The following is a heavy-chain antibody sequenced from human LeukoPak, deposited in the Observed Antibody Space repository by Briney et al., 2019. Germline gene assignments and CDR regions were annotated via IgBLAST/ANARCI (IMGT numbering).Heavy chain of an antibody. J-gene: IGHJ4*02. CDR3: ARGKPRNGYNFGL. Sequence: SETLSLTCFVSRDAISSDDHYWVWVRQPPGKGLEWIGTIYYSGNTYYSPSLKGRVTLSVETSGNHFSLNLSSVTAADTAVYFCARGKPRNGYNFGLWGQGMLVTVSS. D-gene: IGHD5-24*01. CDR1: RDAISSDDHY. CDR2: IYYSGNT. V-gene: IGHV4-39*02.